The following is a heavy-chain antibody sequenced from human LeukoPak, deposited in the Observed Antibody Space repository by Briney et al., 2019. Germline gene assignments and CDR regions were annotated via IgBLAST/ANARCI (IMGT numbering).Heavy chain of an antibody. CDR2: ISYDGSNK. V-gene: IGHV3-30-3*01. CDR1: GFTFSSYA. J-gene: IGHJ4*02. D-gene: IGHD3-3*01. CDR3: ARDRDFWSGALFDY. Sequence: GGSLRLSCAASGFTFSSYAMHWVRQAPGKGLEWVAVISYDGSNKYYADSVKGRFTISRDNAKNSLYLQMNSLRAEDTAVYYCARDRDFWSGALFDYWGQGTLVTVSS.